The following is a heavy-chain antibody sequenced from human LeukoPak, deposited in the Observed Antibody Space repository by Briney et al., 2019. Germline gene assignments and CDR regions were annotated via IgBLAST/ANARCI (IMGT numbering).Heavy chain of an antibody. CDR3: AKGDYGGSRGAFDI. V-gene: IGHV3-21*04. D-gene: IGHD4-23*01. CDR1: GFTFSSYS. J-gene: IGHJ3*02. Sequence: PGGSLRLSCAASGFTFSSYSMNWVRQAPGKGLEWVSSISSSSSYIYYADSVKGRFTISRDNSKNTLYLQMNSLRAEDTAVYYCAKGDYGGSRGAFDIWGQGTMVTVSS. CDR2: ISSSSSYI.